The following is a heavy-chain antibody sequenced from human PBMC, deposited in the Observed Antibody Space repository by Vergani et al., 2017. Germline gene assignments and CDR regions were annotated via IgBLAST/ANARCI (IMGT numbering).Heavy chain of an antibody. CDR2: ISYDGSNK. CDR3: AKEVRRSTSGTFDY. D-gene: IGHD3-10*01. J-gene: IGHJ4*02. V-gene: IGHV3-30*18. Sequence: QVQLVESGGGVVQPGRSLRPSCAASGFTFSSYGMHWVRPAPGKGLEWVAVISYDGSNKYYADSVKGRFTISRDNSKNTLYLQMNSLRAEDTAVYYCAKEVRRSTSGTFDYWGQGTLVTVSS. CDR1: GFTFSSYG.